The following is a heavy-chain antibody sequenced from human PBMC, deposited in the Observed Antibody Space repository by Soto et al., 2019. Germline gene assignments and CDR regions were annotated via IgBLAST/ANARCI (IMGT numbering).Heavy chain of an antibody. V-gene: IGHV3-11*01. CDR3: ARAMASYDALDF. Sequence: QVQLVESGGGLVKPGGSLRLSCAASGFTFSDYFMSWIRQAPGKGLEWISYIKYSSDTRYYADSVKARFTVSRDNADNSLYLQMNSLRAEDTAVYYCARAMASYDALDFWGQGTMVTVSS. CDR2: IKYSSDTR. D-gene: IGHD1-26*01. CDR1: GFTFSDYF. J-gene: IGHJ3*01.